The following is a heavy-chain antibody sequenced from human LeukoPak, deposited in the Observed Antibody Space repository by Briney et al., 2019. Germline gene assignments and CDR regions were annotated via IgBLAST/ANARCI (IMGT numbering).Heavy chain of an antibody. CDR1: GGSISSSSYY. J-gene: IGHJ3*02. Sequence: SETLSLTCTVSGGSISSSSYYWGWIRQPPGKGLEWIGSIYYSGSTYYNPSLKSRVTISVDTSKNQFSLKLSSVTAADTAVYHCARDRRPGAFDIWGQGTMVTVSS. CDR3: ARDRRPGAFDI. CDR2: IYYSGST. V-gene: IGHV4-39*02.